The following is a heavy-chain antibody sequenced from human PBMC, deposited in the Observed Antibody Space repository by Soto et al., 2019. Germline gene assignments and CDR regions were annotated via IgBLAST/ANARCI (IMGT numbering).Heavy chain of an antibody. CDR2: IHYSGRT. J-gene: IGHJ5*02. V-gene: IGHV4-39*07. D-gene: IGHD3-22*01. CDR1: GGSISRNYY. Sequence: SETLSLTCTVSGGSISRNYYWGWIRQPPGKGLEWIGYIHYSGRTYYNPSLKSRLSMSLDTSENQFSLKLTSVTAADTAIYFCARARQYYDCEFDPWGQGILVTVSS. CDR3: ARARQYYDCEFDP.